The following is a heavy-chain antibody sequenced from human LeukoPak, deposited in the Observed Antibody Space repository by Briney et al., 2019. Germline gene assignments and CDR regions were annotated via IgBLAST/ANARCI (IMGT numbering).Heavy chain of an antibody. Sequence: ASVKVSCKASGYTFTSYAMHWVRQAPGQRLEWMGWINAGNGNTKYSQKFQGRVTITRDTSASTAYMELSSLRSEDTAVYYCAREAGYSGYDLVDYWGQGTLVTASS. D-gene: IGHD5-12*01. CDR3: AREAGYSGYDLVDY. CDR2: INAGNGNT. CDR1: GYTFTSYA. V-gene: IGHV1-3*01. J-gene: IGHJ4*02.